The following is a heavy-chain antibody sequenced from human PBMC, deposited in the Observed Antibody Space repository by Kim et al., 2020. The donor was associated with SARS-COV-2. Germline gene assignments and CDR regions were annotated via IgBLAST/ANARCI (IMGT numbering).Heavy chain of an antibody. V-gene: IGHV6-1*01. CDR3: AREGEGAYYYFDY. J-gene: IGHJ4*02. Sequence: YAVSVKSRITINPDTSKNQFSLQLNSVTPEDTAVYYCAREGEGAYYYFDYWGQGTLVTVSS. D-gene: IGHD1-26*01.